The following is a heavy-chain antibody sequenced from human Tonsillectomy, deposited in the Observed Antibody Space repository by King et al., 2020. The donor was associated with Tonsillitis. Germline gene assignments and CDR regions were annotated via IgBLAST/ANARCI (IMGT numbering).Heavy chain of an antibody. D-gene: IGHD4-17*01. J-gene: IGHJ6*02. V-gene: IGHV3-30*03. Sequence: VQLVESGGGVVQPGRSLRLSCAASGFTFSSYVMHWLRQAPGKGLEWVAVISYDGTNKYYADSVKGRFTISRDNSKNTLYLQMNNLRAEDTAVCYCARSSMTTVTSEYYYYDMDVWGQGTTVTVSS. CDR3: ARSSMTTVTSEYYYYDMDV. CDR1: GFTFSSYV. CDR2: ISYDGTNK.